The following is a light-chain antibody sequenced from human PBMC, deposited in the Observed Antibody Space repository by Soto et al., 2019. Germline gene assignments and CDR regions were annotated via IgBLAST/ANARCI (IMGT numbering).Light chain of an antibody. CDR1: QSISVY. CDR2: AAS. Sequence: DIQMTQSPSSLSASLGDRVTITCRASQSISVYLNWYQQKPGKAPQLLIYAASFLQTVVPSSFSGSGLGADFTHTISRLQPEDFATYYCQQTYGSTYTFGQGTNLDIK. CDR3: QQTYGSTYT. J-gene: IGKJ2*01. V-gene: IGKV1-39*01.